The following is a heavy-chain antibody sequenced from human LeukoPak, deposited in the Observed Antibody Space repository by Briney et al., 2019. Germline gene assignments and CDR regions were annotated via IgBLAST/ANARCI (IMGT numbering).Heavy chain of an antibody. J-gene: IGHJ4*02. Sequence: STKTSSKGFAYSSTSSWYCWGSQLPPKGLEWMGIIYPGDSDTRYNPSFQSQVTISADTSISTAYLQWSSLSASDTAMYYCARQRMSSGWYYRSGSPHYCDYWGQGTLVTVSS. CDR2: IYPGDSDT. D-gene: IGHD6-19*01. CDR1: AYSSTSSW. CDR3: ARQRMSSGWYYRSGSPHYCDY. V-gene: IGHV5-51*01.